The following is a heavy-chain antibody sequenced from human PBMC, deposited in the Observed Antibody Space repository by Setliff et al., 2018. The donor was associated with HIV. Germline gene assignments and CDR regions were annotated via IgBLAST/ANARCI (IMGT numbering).Heavy chain of an antibody. V-gene: IGHV3-7*01. CDR1: RFTFSNSW. D-gene: IGHD3-16*02. Sequence: PGGSLRLSCAASRFTFSNSWMTWVRQAPGKGLEWVANIKKDGSDKFYVDSVKGRFTASRDNAKNTLYLQMNSLRADDTAVYYCAKAFYPQYDHYYMDVWGKGTTVTVSS. CDR2: IKKDGSDK. CDR3: AKAFYPQYDHYYMDV. J-gene: IGHJ6*03.